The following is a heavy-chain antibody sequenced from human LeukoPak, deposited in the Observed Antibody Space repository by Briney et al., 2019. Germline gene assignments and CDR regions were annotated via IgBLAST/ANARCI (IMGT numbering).Heavy chain of an antibody. Sequence: KTSETLSLTCTVSGGSISSYYCSWIRQPAGKGLEWIGRIYTSGSTNYNPSLKSRVTISVDKSKNQFSLKLSSVTAADTAVYYCAMELAVAGLESTFDYWGQGTLVTVSS. CDR1: GGSISSYY. CDR3: AMELAVAGLESTFDY. D-gene: IGHD6-19*01. CDR2: IYTSGST. V-gene: IGHV4-4*07. J-gene: IGHJ4*02.